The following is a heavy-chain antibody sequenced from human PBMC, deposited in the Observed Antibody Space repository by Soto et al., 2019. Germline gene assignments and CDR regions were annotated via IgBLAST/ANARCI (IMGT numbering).Heavy chain of an antibody. Sequence: SVKVSCKASGGTFSSYTISWVRQAPGQGLEWMGRIIPILGIANYAQKFQGRVTITADKSTSTAYMELSSLRSEDTAVYYCARDVTPYYDYVWGSYRPSGGGMDVWGQGTTVTVSS. D-gene: IGHD3-16*02. CDR3: ARDVTPYYDYVWGSYRPSGGGMDV. CDR1: GGTFSSYT. CDR2: IIPILGIA. V-gene: IGHV1-69*04. J-gene: IGHJ6*02.